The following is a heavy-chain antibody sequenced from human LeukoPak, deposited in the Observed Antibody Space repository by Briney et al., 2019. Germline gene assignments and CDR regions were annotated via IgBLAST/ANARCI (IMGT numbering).Heavy chain of an antibody. Sequence: PSETLSLTCTVSGGSSSSYCWSWIPPAAGQGLEWIGRIYTRASPNNNPSLKSRVTISVETSKKQFSLKLSSVTAADTAVYYCARVRRFGELVVFAYWGQGTLVTVSS. CDR3: ARVRRFGELVVFAY. V-gene: IGHV4-4*07. J-gene: IGHJ4*02. CDR2: IYTRASP. CDR1: GGSSSSYC. D-gene: IGHD3-10*01.